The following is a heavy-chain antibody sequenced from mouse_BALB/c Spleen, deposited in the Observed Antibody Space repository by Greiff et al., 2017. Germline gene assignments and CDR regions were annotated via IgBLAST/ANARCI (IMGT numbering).Heavy chain of an antibody. J-gene: IGHJ3*01. CDR2: INSNGGST. Sequence: EVKVVESGGGLVQPGGSLKLSCAASGFTFSSYGMSWVRQTPDKRLELVATINSNGGSTYYPDSVKGRFTISRDNAKNTLYLQMSSLKSEDTAMYYCARDGWFAYWGQGTLVTVSA. V-gene: IGHV5-6-3*01. CDR3: ARDGWFAY. CDR1: GFTFSSYG.